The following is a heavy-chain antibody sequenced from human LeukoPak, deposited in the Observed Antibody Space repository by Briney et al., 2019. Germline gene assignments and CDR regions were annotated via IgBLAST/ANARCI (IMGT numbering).Heavy chain of an antibody. CDR2: ISGSGGST. J-gene: IGHJ1*01. CDR3: ARDPPYSGSYFQH. CDR1: GFTFSSYA. V-gene: IGHV3-23*01. D-gene: IGHD1-26*01. Sequence: GGSLRLSCAASGFTFSSYAMSWVRRAPGKGLEWVSAISGSGGSTYYADSVKGRFTISRDNAKNSLYLQMNSLRAEDTAVYYCARDPPYSGSYFQHWGQGTLVTVSS.